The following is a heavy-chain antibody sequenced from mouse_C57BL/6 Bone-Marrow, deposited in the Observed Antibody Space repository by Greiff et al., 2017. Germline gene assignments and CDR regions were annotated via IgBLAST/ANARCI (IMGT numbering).Heavy chain of an antibody. Sequence: VQLQQSGAELVRPGTSVKVSCKASGYAFTNYLIEWVKQRPGQGLEWIGVINPGSGGTNYNEKFKGKATLTADKSSSTAYMQLSGLTSEDSAVYFCARMGPYYFDYWGRGTTLTVSS. D-gene: IGHD4-1*01. V-gene: IGHV1-54*01. CDR1: GYAFTNYL. CDR3: ARMGPYYFDY. CDR2: INPGSGGT. J-gene: IGHJ2*01.